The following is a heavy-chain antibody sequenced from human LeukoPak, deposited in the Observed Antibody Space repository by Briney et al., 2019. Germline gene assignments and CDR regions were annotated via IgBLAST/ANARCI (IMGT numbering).Heavy chain of an antibody. J-gene: IGHJ6*02. CDR2: IRYDGSNK. V-gene: IGHV3-30*02. CDR3: AKDPMIAVAGTFGFKNRNYYYYGMDV. CDR1: GFTFSSYG. Sequence: PGGSLRLSCAAYGFTFSSYGMHWVRQAPGKGLEWVAFIRYDGSNKFYADSVKGLFTISRDNSKNTLYLQMNSLRAEDTAVYYCAKDPMIAVAGTFGFKNRNYYYYGMDVWGQGTTVTVSS. D-gene: IGHD6-19*01.